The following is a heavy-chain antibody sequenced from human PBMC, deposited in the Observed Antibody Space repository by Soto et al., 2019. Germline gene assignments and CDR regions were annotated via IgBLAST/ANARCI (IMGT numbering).Heavy chain of an antibody. V-gene: IGHV4-39*01. CDR2: VYHNGNT. CDR1: GGSINDFAYY. J-gene: IGHJ5*02. Sequence: PSETLSLTCTVSGGSINDFAYYWGWIRQPPGKGLEWIGTVYHNGNTYYNPSLKRRVTISVDTTKNQFSLKVTPVTAAATAIYFCARRERYYGSPGWFDPWGQVTLVTVSS. D-gene: IGHD3-16*01. CDR3: ARRERYYGSPGWFDP.